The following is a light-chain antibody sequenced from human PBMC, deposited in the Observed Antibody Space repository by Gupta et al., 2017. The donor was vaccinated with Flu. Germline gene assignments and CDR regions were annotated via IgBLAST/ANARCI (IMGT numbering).Light chain of an antibody. CDR1: SSDIGGYNF. Sequence: QSALTPPASVSASPGQSITISCTGTSSDIGGYNFVSWYQQHPEKGPTLMIYEVSNRPSGVSDRFSGSKSGNTASLTISGLQTEDEADYYGSSYTSSSTVVFGGGTKLTVL. CDR3: SSYTSSSTVV. J-gene: IGLJ2*01. V-gene: IGLV2-14*01. CDR2: EVS.